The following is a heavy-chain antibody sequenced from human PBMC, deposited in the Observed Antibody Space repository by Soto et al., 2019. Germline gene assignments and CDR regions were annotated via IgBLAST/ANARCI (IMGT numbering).Heavy chain of an antibody. J-gene: IGHJ4*02. Sequence: QVQLVESGGGVVQPGRSLRLSCAASGFTFSSYAMHWVRQAPGKGLEWVEVISYDGSNKYYADSVKGRFTISRDNSKNTLYLQMNSLRAEDTAVYYCARAIITYWGQGTLVTVSS. CDR1: GFTFSSYA. D-gene: IGHD3-10*01. CDR3: ARAIITY. CDR2: ISYDGSNK. V-gene: IGHV3-30-3*01.